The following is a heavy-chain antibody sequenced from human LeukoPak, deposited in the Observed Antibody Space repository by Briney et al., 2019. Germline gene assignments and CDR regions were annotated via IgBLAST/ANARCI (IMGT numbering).Heavy chain of an antibody. Sequence: ASVKVSCKASGGTFSSYGLNWVRQAPGQGLEWMGWINPNSGGTNYAQKFQGWVTMTRDTSISTAYLQWSSLKASDTAMYYCASSPNTVTHDDPFDIWGQGTMVTVSS. CDR2: INPNSGGT. J-gene: IGHJ3*02. D-gene: IGHD4-17*01. CDR1: GGTFSSYG. V-gene: IGHV1-2*04. CDR3: ASSPNTVTHDDPFDI.